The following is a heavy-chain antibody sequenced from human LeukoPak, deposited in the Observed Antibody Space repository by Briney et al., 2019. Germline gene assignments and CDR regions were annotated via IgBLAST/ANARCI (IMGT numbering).Heavy chain of an antibody. Sequence: PGGSLRLSCAASGFTFSSYAMNWVRQAPGKWLEWVSTISGDGGATHYADSVKGRFTISRANSKNTLFLQMNSLRAEDTAVYYCAKSGSRDWDYFEYWGQGTLVTASS. J-gene: IGHJ4*02. D-gene: IGHD6-19*01. CDR3: AKSGSRDWDYFEY. CDR2: ISGDGGAT. V-gene: IGHV3-23*01. CDR1: GFTFSSYA.